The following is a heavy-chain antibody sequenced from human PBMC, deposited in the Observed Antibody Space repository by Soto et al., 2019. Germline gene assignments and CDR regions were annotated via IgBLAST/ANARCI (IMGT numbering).Heavy chain of an antibody. CDR2: IYFSGST. CDR3: ARHRAVAGLDY. Sequence: KTSETLSLTCDVFGDSVNSDNHYWTWTRQPPGKDLEWIGNIYFSGSTYYTPSLNSRVTLSIDTSKNHFSLKLTSVTAADTAMYYCARHRAVAGLDYWGQGTLVTVSS. J-gene: IGHJ4*02. D-gene: IGHD6-19*01. V-gene: IGHV4-39*01. CDR1: GDSVNSDNHY.